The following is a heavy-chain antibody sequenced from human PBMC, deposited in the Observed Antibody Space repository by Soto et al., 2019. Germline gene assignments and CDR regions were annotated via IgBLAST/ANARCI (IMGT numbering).Heavy chain of an antibody. J-gene: IGHJ5*01. V-gene: IGHV3-23*01. CDR1: GFTFSSYA. D-gene: IGHD3-10*01. CDR2: LSGSGGTT. Sequence: EVQLLESGGCLVQPGWSLRLSCAASGFTFSSYAMSWVPQTPGNWLEWVSTLSGSGGTTYYADSVKGQFTMSRDNSKSTLYLEMNSVRSEDTAVYYCARDHVTYGPNWLDSWGHGTLVTVSS. CDR3: ARDHVTYGPNWLDS.